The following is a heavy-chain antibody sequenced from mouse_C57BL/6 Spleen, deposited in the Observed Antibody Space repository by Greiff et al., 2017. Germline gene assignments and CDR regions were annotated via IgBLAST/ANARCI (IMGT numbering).Heavy chain of an antibody. CDR3: AILPSAGGYAMDY. Sequence: VQRVESGAELMKPGASVKLSCKATGYTFTGYWIEWVKQRPGHGLEWIGEILPGSGSTNYNEKFKGKATFTGDTSSNTAYMQRSSLTTEDSAIYYCAILPSAGGYAMDYWGQGTSVTVSS. V-gene: IGHV1-9*01. D-gene: IGHD6-1*01. J-gene: IGHJ4*01. CDR1: GYTFTGYW. CDR2: ILPGSGST.